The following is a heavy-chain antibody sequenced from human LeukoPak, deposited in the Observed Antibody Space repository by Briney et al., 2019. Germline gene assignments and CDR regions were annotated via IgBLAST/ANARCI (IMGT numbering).Heavy chain of an antibody. V-gene: IGHV3-72*01. J-gene: IGHJ6*02. CDR2: IRNKANSYTT. CDR3: ARGRYGMDV. Sequence: GRSLRLSCAASGFTFSDHYMDWVRQAPGRGLEWVGRIRNKANSYTTEYAASVKGRFTISRDDSKNSLYLQVNSLKTEDTAVYYCARGRYGMDVWGQGTTVTVSS. CDR1: GFTFSDHY.